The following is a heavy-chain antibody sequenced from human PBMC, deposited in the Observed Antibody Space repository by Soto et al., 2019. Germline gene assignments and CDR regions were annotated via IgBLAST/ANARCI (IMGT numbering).Heavy chain of an antibody. CDR2: VYYSGST. J-gene: IGHJ4*02. V-gene: IGHV4-30-4*01. CDR3: ARGEWELPIDY. Sequence: QVQLQESGPGLVKPSQTLSLTCTVSGDSITSGDFYWTWIRQPPGKGLEWIGYVYYSGSTYFNPSLESRVSMSVDTSKNQFSLKVYSVTSADTAVYYCARGEWELPIDYWGQGTLVTVPS. CDR1: GDSITSGDFY. D-gene: IGHD1-26*01.